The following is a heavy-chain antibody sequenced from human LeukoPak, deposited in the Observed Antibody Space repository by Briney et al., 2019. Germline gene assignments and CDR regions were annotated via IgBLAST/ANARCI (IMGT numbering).Heavy chain of an antibody. CDR1: GFTFSSYS. V-gene: IGHV3-48*04. CDR2: ISSSSSTI. Sequence: GALRLSCAASGFTFSSYSMNWVRQAPGKGLEWVSYISSSSSTIYYADSVKGRFTISRDNAKNSLYLQMNSLRAEDTAVYYCARDYGRRAKYGSGSPFDYWGQGTLVTVSS. J-gene: IGHJ4*02. CDR3: ARDYGRRAKYGSGSPFDY. D-gene: IGHD3-10*01.